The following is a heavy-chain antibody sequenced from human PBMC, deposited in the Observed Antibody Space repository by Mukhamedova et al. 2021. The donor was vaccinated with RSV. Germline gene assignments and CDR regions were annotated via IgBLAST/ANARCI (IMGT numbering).Heavy chain of an antibody. CDR3: ARGDIVVVPAAIKFDP. Sequence: YMHWVRQAPGQGLEWMGIINPSGGSTSYAQKFQGRVTMTRDTSTSTVYMELSSLRSEDTAGYYCARGDIVVVPAAIKFDPWGQGT. CDR2: INPSGGST. J-gene: IGHJ5*02. D-gene: IGHD2-2*01. V-gene: IGHV1-46*01. CDR1: Y.